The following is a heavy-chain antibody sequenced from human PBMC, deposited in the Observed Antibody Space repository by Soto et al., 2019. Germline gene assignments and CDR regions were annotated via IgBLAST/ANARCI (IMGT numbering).Heavy chain of an antibody. J-gene: IGHJ5*02. V-gene: IGHV1-2*02. Sequence: RQAPGQGLEWMGWINPNSGGTNYAQKFQGRVTMTRDTSISTAYMELSRLRSDDTAVYYCARGAASYGDYSANWFDPWGQGTLVTVSS. CDR2: INPNSGGT. D-gene: IGHD4-17*01. CDR3: ARGAASYGDYSANWFDP.